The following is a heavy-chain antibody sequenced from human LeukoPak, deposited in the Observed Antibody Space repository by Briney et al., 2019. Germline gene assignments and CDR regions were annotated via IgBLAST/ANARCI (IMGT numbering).Heavy chain of an antibody. D-gene: IGHD3-10*01. J-gene: IGHJ6*02. Sequence: GGSLRLSCAASGFTFSSNWMHWVRQAPGKGLVWVSRINEDGSTTNYADSVKGRFTISRDNAKNTLSLQMNSLRAEDTAVYYCARTPYYYGMDVWGQGTTVTVSS. CDR2: INEDGSTT. CDR3: ARTPYYYGMDV. V-gene: IGHV3-74*01. CDR1: GFTFSSNW.